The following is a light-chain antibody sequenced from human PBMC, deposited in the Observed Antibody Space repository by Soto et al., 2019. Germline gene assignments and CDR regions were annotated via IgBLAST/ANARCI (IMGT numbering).Light chain of an antibody. V-gene: IGKV3-15*01. CDR1: QSVSNN. J-gene: IGKJ5*01. CDR2: DAS. Sequence: EIVRTQSPASLSVSPGERATLSCRASQSVSNNLACYQQKPGQAPRLLIYDASTRATGLPASFSGSGSGTEFTLTISSLQSEDFAVYYCQHYHTWPITFGQGTRLEI. CDR3: QHYHTWPIT.